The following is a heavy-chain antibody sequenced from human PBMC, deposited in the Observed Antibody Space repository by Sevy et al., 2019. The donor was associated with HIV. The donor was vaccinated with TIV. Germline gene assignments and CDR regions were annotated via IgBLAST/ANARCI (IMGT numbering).Heavy chain of an antibody. CDR1: GGSISSYY. J-gene: IGHJ4*02. D-gene: IGHD6-13*01. CDR2: IYYSGST. CDR3: AREGQQLGDYYFDY. Sequence: SETLSLTCTVSGGSISSYYWSWIRQPPGKGLEWIGYIYYSGSTNYNPSLKSRVTISVDTSKNQFSLKRSSVTAADTAVYYCAREGQQLGDYYFDYWGQGTLVTVSS. V-gene: IGHV4-59*01.